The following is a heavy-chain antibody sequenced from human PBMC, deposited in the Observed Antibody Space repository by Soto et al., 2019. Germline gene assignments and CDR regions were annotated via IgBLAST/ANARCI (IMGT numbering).Heavy chain of an antibody. CDR3: ARVGAAAGRSGWFDP. CDR2: IYYSGST. V-gene: IGHV4-59*01. D-gene: IGHD6-13*01. CDR1: GGSISSYY. J-gene: IGHJ5*02. Sequence: SETLSLTCTVSGGSISSYYWSWIRQPPGKGLGWIGYIYYSGSTNYNPSLKSRVTISVDTFKNQFSLKLSSVTAADTAVYYCARVGAAAGRSGWFDPWGQGTLVTVSS.